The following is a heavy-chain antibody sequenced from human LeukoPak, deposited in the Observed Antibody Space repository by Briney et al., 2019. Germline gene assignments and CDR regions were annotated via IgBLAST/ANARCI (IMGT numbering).Heavy chain of an antibody. V-gene: IGHV4-59*01. J-gene: IGHJ4*02. CDR1: SGSISSYY. Sequence: SETLSLTCTVSSGSISSYYWSWIRQPPGQVLEWIGYIYYSGSSNYNPSLKSRVTMSVDTSKKQFSLRVSSVTAADTAVYYCARTEYYFDHWGQGTLVTVSS. CDR2: IYYSGSS. CDR3: ARTEYYFDH. D-gene: IGHD3-10*01.